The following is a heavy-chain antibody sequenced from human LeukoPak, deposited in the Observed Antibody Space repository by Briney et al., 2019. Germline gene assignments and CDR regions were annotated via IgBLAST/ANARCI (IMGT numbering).Heavy chain of an antibody. CDR3: AKLIREVTTYDY. Sequence: GGSLRLSCAASGFTFSNAWMSWVRQAPGKGLEWVASINPDGSTEHYVDSVKGRFTVSRDNAKNSLFLQMNALRVEDTAVYYCAKLIREVTTYDYWGPGALVTVSS. CDR2: INPDGSTE. CDR1: GFTFSNAW. V-gene: IGHV3-7*01. J-gene: IGHJ4*02. D-gene: IGHD1-1*01.